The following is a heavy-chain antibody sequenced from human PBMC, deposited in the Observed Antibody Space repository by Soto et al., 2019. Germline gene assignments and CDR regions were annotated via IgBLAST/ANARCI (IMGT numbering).Heavy chain of an antibody. D-gene: IGHD6-13*01. J-gene: IGHJ4*02. Sequence: QVQLVQSGAEVKKPGSSVKVSCKASGGTFSSYAISWVRQAPGQGLEWMGGIIPIFGTANYAQKFQGRVTITADESTSPAYMELSSLRSEDTAVYYCARDPGYSSSWSNEPYFDYWGQGTLVTVSS. CDR2: IIPIFGTA. V-gene: IGHV1-69*01. CDR3: ARDPGYSSSWSNEPYFDY. CDR1: GGTFSSYA.